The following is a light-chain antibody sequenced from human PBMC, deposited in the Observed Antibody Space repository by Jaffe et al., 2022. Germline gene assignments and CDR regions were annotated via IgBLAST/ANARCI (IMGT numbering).Light chain of an antibody. CDR3: QQYYTTPWT. Sequence: DIVMTQSPESLAVSLGERATINCRSSQSVLYSPDQRSYLVWYQQKPGQPPKVLIYRASDRESGVPDRFSGSGSGTDFTLTISSLQAEDVAVYYCQQYYTTPWTFGQGTKVEIK. CDR2: RAS. CDR1: QSVLYSPDQRSY. V-gene: IGKV4-1*01. J-gene: IGKJ1*01.